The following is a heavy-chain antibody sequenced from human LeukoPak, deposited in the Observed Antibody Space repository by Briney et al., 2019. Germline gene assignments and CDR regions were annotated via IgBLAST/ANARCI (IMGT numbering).Heavy chain of an antibody. D-gene: IGHD3-22*01. CDR3: ARGYYYDSSSTYNRFDP. Sequence: GRSLRLSRAASGFTFDDYAMHWVRQAPGKGLGWVSGISWNSGSIGYADSVKGRFTISRDNAKNSLYLQMNSLRAEDMALYYCARGYYYDSSSTYNRFDPWGQGTLVTVSS. CDR1: GFTFDDYA. J-gene: IGHJ5*02. CDR2: ISWNSGSI. V-gene: IGHV3-9*03.